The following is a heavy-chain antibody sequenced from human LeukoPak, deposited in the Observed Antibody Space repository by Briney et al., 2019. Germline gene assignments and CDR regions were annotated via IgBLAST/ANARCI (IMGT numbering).Heavy chain of an antibody. CDR1: GFTFSSYG. CDR2: IRYDGSNK. V-gene: IGHV3-30*02. CDR3: AKDHSVYYGSGSFDY. D-gene: IGHD3-10*01. J-gene: IGHJ4*02. Sequence: WGSLRLSCAASGFTFSSYGMHWVRQAPGKGLEWVAFIRYDGSNKYYADSVKGRFTISRDNSKNTLYLQMNSLRAEDTAVYYCAKDHSVYYGSGSFDYWGQGTLVTVSS.